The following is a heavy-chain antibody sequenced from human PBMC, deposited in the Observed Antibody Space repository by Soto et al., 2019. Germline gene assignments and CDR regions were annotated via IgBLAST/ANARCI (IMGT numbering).Heavy chain of an antibody. V-gene: IGHV4-59*11. Sequence: SETLSLTCAVSGDSISNQFWSWIRQPPGKALEWIAYVHNGGVTKYNPSLKSRTTISIDTSGNQFSLRLSSVTPADTAVYYCARTDDRGQFDSWGLGTPVTVSS. D-gene: IGHD3-10*01. CDR1: GDSISNQF. CDR3: ARTDDRGQFDS. CDR2: VHNGGVT. J-gene: IGHJ4*02.